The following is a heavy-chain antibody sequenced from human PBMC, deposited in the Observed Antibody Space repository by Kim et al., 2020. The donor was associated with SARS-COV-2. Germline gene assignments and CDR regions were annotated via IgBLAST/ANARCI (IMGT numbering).Heavy chain of an antibody. Sequence: SVKVSCKASGAIFSRSDINWVRQAPGQRLEWMGGIIPMFGTANYGQKFQGRVTITADDARRTVYMELSSLRSADTAVYYCARDKEPNIGDLPRYFDSWGQGTLVTVSS. CDR2: IIPMFGTA. V-gene: IGHV1-69*13. CDR1: GAIFSRSD. D-gene: IGHD3-10*01. J-gene: IGHJ4*02. CDR3: ARDKEPNIGDLPRYFDS.